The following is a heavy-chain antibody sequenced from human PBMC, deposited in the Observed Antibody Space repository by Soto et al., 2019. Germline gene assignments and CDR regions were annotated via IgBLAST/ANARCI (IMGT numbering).Heavy chain of an antibody. CDR3: ARHRKSGYDWVGYYYSMDV. J-gene: IGHJ6*02. CDR1: GYSFPSYW. V-gene: IGHV5-51*01. CDR2: IYPGDSDT. Sequence: GESLKISCKGSGYSFPSYWIGWVRQMPGKGLEWMGIIYPGDSDTRYSPSFQGQVTISADKSISTAYLQWSSLKDSDTAMYYCARHRKSGYDWVGYYYSMDVWGQGTTVTVSS. D-gene: IGHD5-12*01.